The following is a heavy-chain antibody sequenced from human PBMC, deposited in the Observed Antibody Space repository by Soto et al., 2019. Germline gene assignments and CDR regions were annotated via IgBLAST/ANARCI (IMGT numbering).Heavy chain of an antibody. CDR1: GGSFSGYY. CDR3: ARWGSVSLFR. Sequence: QVQLQQWGAGLLKPSETLSLTCAVYGGSFSGYYWSWIRQPPGKGLEWFGEINHSGSTNYNPSLKXXVXIXXDTSKNQFSLKLCCVTGADTAVYYCARWGSVSLFRWGQGTLVAVPS. D-gene: IGHD3-16*01. CDR2: INHSGST. V-gene: IGHV4-34*01. J-gene: IGHJ4*02.